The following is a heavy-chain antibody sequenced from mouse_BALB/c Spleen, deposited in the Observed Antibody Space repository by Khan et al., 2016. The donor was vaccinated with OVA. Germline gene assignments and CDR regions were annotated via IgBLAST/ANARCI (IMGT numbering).Heavy chain of an antibody. V-gene: IGHV3-2*02. CDR2: ISYSGTT. CDR3: ARGNYYGYAMDY. Sequence: EVELVESGPGLVKPSQSLSLTCTVTGYSITSNYAWNWIRQFPGNKLEWMGYISYSGTTSYNPSLKSRISITRDTSKNQFFRQLNSVTTEDTATYYCARGNYYGYAMDYWGQGTSVTVSS. J-gene: IGHJ4*01. D-gene: IGHD1-1*01. CDR1: GYSITSNYA.